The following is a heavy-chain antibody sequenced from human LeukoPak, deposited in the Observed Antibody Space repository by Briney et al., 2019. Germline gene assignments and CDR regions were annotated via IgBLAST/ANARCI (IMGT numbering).Heavy chain of an antibody. CDR2: IKNEESMT. CDR3: TKSDWFDP. J-gene: IGHJ5*02. CDR1: GFIFSGYW. D-gene: IGHD3-3*01. V-gene: IGHV3-74*01. Sequence: GGCVRLSCAASGFIFSGYWMHWVRQAAGRGMVSHSRIKNEESMTSYADSVKGRFTISRDNAKNTLYLQMNSLRVEDTAVYYCTKSDWFDPWGQGTLVTVSS.